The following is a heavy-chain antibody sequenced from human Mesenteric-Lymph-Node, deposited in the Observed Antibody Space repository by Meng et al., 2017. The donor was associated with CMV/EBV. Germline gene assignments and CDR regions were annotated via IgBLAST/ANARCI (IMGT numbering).Heavy chain of an antibody. Sequence: SCKASGYTFTSYYMYWVRQAPGQGLEWMGIINPSGGGTSYAQKFQGRVTMTRDTSTSTVYMELSSLRSEDTAVYYCAREPFRSGPVDYWGQGTLVTVSS. CDR1: GYTFTSYY. D-gene: IGHD3-3*01. CDR2: INPSGGGT. V-gene: IGHV1-46*01. J-gene: IGHJ4*02. CDR3: AREPFRSGPVDY.